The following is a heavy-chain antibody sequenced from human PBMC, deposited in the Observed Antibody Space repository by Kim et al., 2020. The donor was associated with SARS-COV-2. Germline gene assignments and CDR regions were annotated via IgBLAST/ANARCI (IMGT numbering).Heavy chain of an antibody. D-gene: IGHD2-2*01. J-gene: IGHJ6*02. CDR3: ARARVVPASWSVSPYGMDV. Sequence: GGSLTLSCAASGFTFSSYSMNWVRQAPGKGLEWVSSISSSSSYIYYADSVKGRFTISRDNAKNSLYLQMNSLRAEDTAVYYCARARVVPASWSVSPYGMDVWGQGTTVTVSS. CDR2: ISSSSSYI. V-gene: IGHV3-21*01. CDR1: GFTFSSYS.